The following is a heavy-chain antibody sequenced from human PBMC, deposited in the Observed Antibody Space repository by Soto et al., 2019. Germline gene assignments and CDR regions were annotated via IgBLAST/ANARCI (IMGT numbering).Heavy chain of an antibody. D-gene: IGHD3-9*01. CDR1: GGSISSSSYY. Sequence: SETLSLTCTVSGGSISSSSYYWGWIRQPPGKGLEWIGSIYYSGSTYYNPSLKSRVTISVDTSKNQFSLKLSSVTAADTAVYYCARRYFDWLLEIYNWFDPWGQGTLVTVSS. J-gene: IGHJ5*02. V-gene: IGHV4-39*01. CDR2: IYYSGST. CDR3: ARRYFDWLLEIYNWFDP.